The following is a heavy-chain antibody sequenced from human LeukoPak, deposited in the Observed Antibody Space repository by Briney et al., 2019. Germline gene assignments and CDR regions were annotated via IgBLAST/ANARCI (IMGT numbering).Heavy chain of an antibody. CDR1: GGSISSYY. Sequence: SETLSLTCTVSGGSISSYYWSWIRQPPGKGLEWIGYIYYSGSTNYNPSLKSRVTISVDTSKNQFSLKLSPVTAADTAVYYCARENWNDFCWFDPWGQGTLVTVSS. D-gene: IGHD1-1*01. J-gene: IGHJ5*02. V-gene: IGHV4-59*01. CDR2: IYYSGST. CDR3: ARENWNDFCWFDP.